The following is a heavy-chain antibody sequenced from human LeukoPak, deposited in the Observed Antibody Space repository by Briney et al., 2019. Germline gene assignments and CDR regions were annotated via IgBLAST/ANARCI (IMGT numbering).Heavy chain of an antibody. V-gene: IGHV3-33*01. Sequence: GGSLRLSCAASGFTFSSYGMQWVRQAPGKGLGCVAVIWYDGSNKYYADSVKGRFTISRDNCKNTLYLQMNSLRAEDTAVYYCARDFYDILTGYLRPYYYGMDVWGQGTTVTVSS. CDR3: ARDFYDILTGYLRPYYYGMDV. J-gene: IGHJ6*02. CDR2: IWYDGSNK. CDR1: GFTFSSYG. D-gene: IGHD3-9*01.